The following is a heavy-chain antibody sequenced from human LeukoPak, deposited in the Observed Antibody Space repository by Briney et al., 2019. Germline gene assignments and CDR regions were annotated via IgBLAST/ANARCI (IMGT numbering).Heavy chain of an antibody. CDR1: GYTFTSYG. V-gene: IGHV1-18*01. J-gene: IGHJ6*03. CDR3: ARDLLGVVASYYMDV. Sequence: ASVKVSCKASGYTFTSYGISWVRQAPGQGLEWMGCISAYNGNTNYAQKLEGRVTMTTDTSTSTAYMELRSLRSDDTAVYYCARDLLGVVASYYMDVWGKGTTVTVSS. D-gene: IGHD3-22*01. CDR2: ISAYNGNT.